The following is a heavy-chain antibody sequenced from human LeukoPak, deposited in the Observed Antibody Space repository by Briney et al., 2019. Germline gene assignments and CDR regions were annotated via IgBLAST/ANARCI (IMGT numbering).Heavy chain of an antibody. D-gene: IGHD3-10*01. J-gene: IGHJ6*02. V-gene: IGHV1-18*01. CDR1: GYPFTKYG. CDR2: ISGYNGNT. CDR3: VRDRGEWIDQYYGMDV. Sequence: ASVKVSCKASGYPFTKYGASWVRQAPGLWLEWMGWISGYNGNTNSAQKVQGRVTMTTDTSTSTAYMELRSLRSDDTAVYYCVRDRGEWIDQYYGMDVWGQGTTVTVSS.